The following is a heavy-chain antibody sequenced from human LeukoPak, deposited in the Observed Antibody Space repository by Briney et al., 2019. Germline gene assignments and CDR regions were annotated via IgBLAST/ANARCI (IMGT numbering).Heavy chain of an antibody. D-gene: IGHD3-10*01. J-gene: IGHJ4*02. V-gene: IGHV3-23*01. CDR3: AKGSGYRGYYFDY. CDR2: ISGSGGST. Sequence: GGSLRLSCAASGFTFSSYAMSWVRQAPGKGLEWVSAISGSGGSTYYADSVKGRFTISRDNSKNTLYLQMNSLRAEVTAVYYCAKGSGYRGYYFDYWGQGTLVTVSS. CDR1: GFTFSSYA.